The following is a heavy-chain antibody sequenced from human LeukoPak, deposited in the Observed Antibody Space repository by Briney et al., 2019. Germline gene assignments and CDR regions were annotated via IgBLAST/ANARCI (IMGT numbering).Heavy chain of an antibody. CDR2: ISSSSSYI. CDR1: GLTFTTAW. J-gene: IGHJ6*02. V-gene: IGHV3-21*01. Sequence: GGSLRLSCAASGLTFTTAWMSWVRQAPGKGLEWVSSISSSSSYIYYADSVKGRFTISRDNAKNSLYLQMNSLRAEDTAVYYCARDPTDMVRGVIILYYGMDVWGQGTTVTVSS. CDR3: ARDPTDMVRGVIILYYGMDV. D-gene: IGHD3-10*01.